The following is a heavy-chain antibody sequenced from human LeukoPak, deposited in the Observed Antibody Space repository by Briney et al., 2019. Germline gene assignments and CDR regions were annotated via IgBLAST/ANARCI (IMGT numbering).Heavy chain of an antibody. Sequence: SVKVSCKASGGTFSSYAISWVRQAPGQGLEWTGGIIPIFGTANYAQKFQGRVTITADESTSTAYMELSSLRSEDTAVYYCARRRQEYYGSGSYFFDYWGQGTLVTVSS. CDR3: ARRRQEYYGSGSYFFDY. J-gene: IGHJ4*02. CDR1: GGTFSSYA. CDR2: IIPIFGTA. D-gene: IGHD3-10*01. V-gene: IGHV1-69*13.